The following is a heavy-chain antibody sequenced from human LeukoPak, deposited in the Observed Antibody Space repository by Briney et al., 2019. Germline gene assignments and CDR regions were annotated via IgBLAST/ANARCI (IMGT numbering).Heavy chain of an antibody. Sequence: PGGSLRLSCTASGFSFSDSWMSWVRQAPGKGLEWVANIKKDGSDKYYVDSVEGRFTVSRDNAKNSLYLQMNSLRVEDTAVYYCLQYNSGNTWGQGTLVTVSS. CDR3: LQYNSGNT. CDR2: IKKDGSDK. V-gene: IGHV3-7*01. CDR1: GFSFSDSW. D-gene: IGHD3-10*01. J-gene: IGHJ5*02.